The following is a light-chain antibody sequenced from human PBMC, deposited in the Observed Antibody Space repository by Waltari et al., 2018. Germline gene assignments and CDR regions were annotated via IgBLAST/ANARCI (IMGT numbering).Light chain of an antibody. CDR2: GAS. J-gene: IGKJ1*01. CDR1: QSVPTNY. CDR3: QQYGSSSWT. Sequence: EIVLTQSPGTLSLSPGERATLSCRAAQSVPTNYLAWYQQKPGQAPRLLFYGASRRATGIPDRFSGSGSGTDFTLTISRLEPEDSAVYYWQQYGSSSWTFGQGTKVEIK. V-gene: IGKV3-20*01.